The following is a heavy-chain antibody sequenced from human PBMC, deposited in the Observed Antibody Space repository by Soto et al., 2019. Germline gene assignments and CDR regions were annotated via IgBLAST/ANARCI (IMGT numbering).Heavy chain of an antibody. J-gene: IGHJ6*02. CDR3: ARDKRPYYYYYGMDV. CDR1: GFTFSSYA. V-gene: IGHV3-30-3*01. Sequence: PGGSLRLSCAASGFTFSSYAMHWVRQAPGKGLEWVAVISYDGSNKYYADSVKGRFTISRDNSKNTLYLQMNSLRAEDTAVYYCARDKRPYYYYYGMDVWGQGTTVTVSS. D-gene: IGHD6-6*01. CDR2: ISYDGSNK.